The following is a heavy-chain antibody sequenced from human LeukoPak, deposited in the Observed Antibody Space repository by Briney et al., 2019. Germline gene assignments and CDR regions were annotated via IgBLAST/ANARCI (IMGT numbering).Heavy chain of an antibody. CDR1: GGSISSYY. CDR3: ARRAYNYQFDY. D-gene: IGHD5-24*01. Sequence: SGTLSLTCGVSGGSISSYYWSWIRQPPGKGLEWIGYIYYSGSTNYNPSLKSRVTMSEDTSKNQFSLRLSSVTAADTAVYYCARRAYNYQFDYWGQGTLVTVSS. J-gene: IGHJ4*02. V-gene: IGHV4-59*01. CDR2: IYYSGST.